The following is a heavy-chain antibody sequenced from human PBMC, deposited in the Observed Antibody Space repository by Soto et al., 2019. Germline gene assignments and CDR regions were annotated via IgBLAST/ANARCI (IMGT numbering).Heavy chain of an antibody. CDR2: SNDSGTT. D-gene: IGHD2-15*01. Sequence: QVQLQESDPGLVKPSETLPLTCTVSGGSISSYYWSWIRQSPGKGLEWIGYSNDSGTTTYNPSLKSRVTISVDTSENQFSLKLNSVTAADTAVYYCARTGCSGGSCPTDYWGQGTLVTVSS. J-gene: IGHJ4*02. V-gene: IGHV4-59*01. CDR1: GGSISSYY. CDR3: ARTGCSGGSCPTDY.